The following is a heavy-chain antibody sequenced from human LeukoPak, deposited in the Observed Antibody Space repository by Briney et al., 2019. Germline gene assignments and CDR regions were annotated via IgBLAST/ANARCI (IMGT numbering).Heavy chain of an antibody. V-gene: IGHV4-30-4*08. Sequence: SETLSLTCTVSGGSISSGDYYWSWIRQPPGKGLEWIGYIYYSGSTYYNPSLKSRVTISVDTSKNQFSLKLSSVTAADTAVYYCARERVVIAAFDYWGQGTLSPSPQ. D-gene: IGHD2-21*01. J-gene: IGHJ4*02. CDR3: ARERVVIAAFDY. CDR1: GGSISSGDYY. CDR2: IYYSGST.